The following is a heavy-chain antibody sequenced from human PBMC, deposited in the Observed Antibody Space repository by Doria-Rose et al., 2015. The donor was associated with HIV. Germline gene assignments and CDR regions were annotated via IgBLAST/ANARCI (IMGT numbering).Heavy chain of an antibody. Sequence: QITLKESGPVLVKPTETLTLTCTASGVSLSSPGMGVSWIRQPPGEVLEWLANIFSDDERYYKTSLKSRLTISRGTSKSQVVLTMTDMDPVDTATYYCARIKSSRWYHKYYFDFWGQGTLVIVSA. CDR2: IFSDDER. D-gene: IGHD6-13*01. CDR3: ARIKSSRWYHKYYFDF. J-gene: IGHJ4*02. V-gene: IGHV2-26*01. CDR1: GVSLSSPGMG.